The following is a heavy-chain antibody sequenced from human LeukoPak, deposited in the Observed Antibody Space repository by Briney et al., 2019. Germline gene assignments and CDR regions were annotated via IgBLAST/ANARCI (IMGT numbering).Heavy chain of an antibody. Sequence: SVKVSCKASGGTFSSYAISWVRQAPRQGLEWMGGIIPIFGTANYAQKFQGRVTITADESTSTAYMELSSLRSEDTAVYYCARDPSLHLAVAGTGWFDPWGQGTLVTVSS. D-gene: IGHD6-19*01. V-gene: IGHV1-69*13. J-gene: IGHJ5*02. CDR2: IIPIFGTA. CDR3: ARDPSLHLAVAGTGWFDP. CDR1: GGTFSSYA.